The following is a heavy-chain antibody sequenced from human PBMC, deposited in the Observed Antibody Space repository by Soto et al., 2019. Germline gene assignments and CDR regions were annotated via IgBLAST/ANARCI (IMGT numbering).Heavy chain of an antibody. V-gene: IGHV2-26*01. CDR1: GFSLSNAKMG. D-gene: IGHD6-19*01. J-gene: IGHJ5*02. CDR2: IFSNDEK. Sequence: QVTLKESGPVVVRPTETLTLTCTVSGFSLSNAKMGVSWIRQPPGKALEWLAHIFSNDEKSYTTSLQNTLTSSEDNSKSQVVLTMTNTDPADTATYYCARRRSGWFLFDARGQGTLVTVSS. CDR3: ARRRSGWFLFDA.